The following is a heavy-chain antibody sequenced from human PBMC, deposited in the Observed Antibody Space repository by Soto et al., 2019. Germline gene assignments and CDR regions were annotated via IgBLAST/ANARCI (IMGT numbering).Heavy chain of an antibody. D-gene: IGHD3-10*01. CDR1: GFTFSNAR. J-gene: IGHJ4*02. CDR3: TTASYGVFDY. Sequence: EVQLVESGGGLVKPGGSLRLSCAASGFTFSNARMSWVRQAPGKGLEWVGRIKSKTDGGTTDYAAPVKGRFTISRDDSHSAPYLQLNSLKTEDTAVYYWTTASYGVFDYWGQGTLVTVSS. V-gene: IGHV3-15*01. CDR2: IKSKTDGGTT.